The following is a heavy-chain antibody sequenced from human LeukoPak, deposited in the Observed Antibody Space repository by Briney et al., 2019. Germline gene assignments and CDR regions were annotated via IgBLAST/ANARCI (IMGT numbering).Heavy chain of an antibody. CDR3: TTDPALGWYFDL. CDR1: GFTFSNAW. V-gene: IGHV3-15*01. J-gene: IGHJ2*01. Sequence: GGSLRLSCAASGFTFSNAWMSWVRQAPEKGLEWVGRIKTKTDGGTADYAAPVEGRFTISRDDSKNTLYLQMNSLKSEDTGVYYCTTDPALGWYFDLWGRGTLVTVSS. CDR2: IKTKTDGGTA. D-gene: IGHD3-16*01.